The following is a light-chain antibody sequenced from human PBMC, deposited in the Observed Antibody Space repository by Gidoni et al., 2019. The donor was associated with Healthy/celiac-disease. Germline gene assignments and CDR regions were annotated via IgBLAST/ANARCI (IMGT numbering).Light chain of an antibody. V-gene: IGKV3-20*01. J-gene: IGKJ4*01. Sequence: EIVLTQSPGTLSLSPGERATLSCRASQSVSSSYLAWYQQKPGQAPRILSYGASSRATGIPDRFSGSGSGTDFTLTISRLEPEDFAVYYCQQYGSSPPVTFGGGTKVEIK. CDR3: QQYGSSPPVT. CDR2: GAS. CDR1: QSVSSSY.